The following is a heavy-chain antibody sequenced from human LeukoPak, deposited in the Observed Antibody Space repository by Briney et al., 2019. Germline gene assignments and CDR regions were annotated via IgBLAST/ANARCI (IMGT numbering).Heavy chain of an antibody. D-gene: IGHD2-15*01. CDR1: GFTFNIYP. CDR3: AKSRIVDRRGYFDY. CDR2: IVTSGDT. J-gene: IGHJ4*02. V-gene: IGHV3-23*01. Sequence: PGDSPRLSCVASGFTFNIYPMTWVRQSPREGLEWVSTIVTSGDTYYADSVKGRFTISRDDSKNTLYLQMHSLGAEDTAVYYCAKSRIVDRRGYFDYWGQGTLVTVSS.